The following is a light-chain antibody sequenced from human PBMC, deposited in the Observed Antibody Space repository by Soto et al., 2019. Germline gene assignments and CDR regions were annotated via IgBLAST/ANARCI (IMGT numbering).Light chain of an antibody. CDR1: TSDVGSYVY. Sequence: QSALTQPRSVSGSPGQSVAISCTGTTSDVGSYVYVSWYQQHPGKAPELIIFDVTKRPSGVPDRFSGSKSGNTASLTISGLQAEDEADYFCCSYAGDFYVFGSGTKLTVL. J-gene: IGLJ1*01. V-gene: IGLV2-11*01. CDR3: CSYAGDFYV. CDR2: DVT.